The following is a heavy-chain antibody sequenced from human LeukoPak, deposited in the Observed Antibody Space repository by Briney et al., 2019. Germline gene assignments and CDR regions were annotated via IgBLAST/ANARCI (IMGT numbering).Heavy chain of an antibody. Sequence: VASVKVSCKASGGTFSSYAISWVRQAPGQGLEWMGWISAYNGNTNYAQKLQGRVTMTTDTSTSTAYMELRSLRSDDTAVYYCARDQVDYYDSSGYYYYLFDIWGQGTMVTVSS. CDR2: ISAYNGNT. CDR1: GGTFSSYA. J-gene: IGHJ3*02. V-gene: IGHV1-18*01. CDR3: ARDQVDYYDSSGYYYYLFDI. D-gene: IGHD3-22*01.